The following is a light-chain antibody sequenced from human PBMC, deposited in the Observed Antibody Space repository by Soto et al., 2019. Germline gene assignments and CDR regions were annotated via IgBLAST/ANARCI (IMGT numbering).Light chain of an antibody. CDR1: QSVSNNY. J-gene: IGKJ3*01. V-gene: IGKV3-11*01. CDR2: GAS. CDR3: QHRNNRPFS. Sequence: EIVLTPSPGTLSLSPVERATLSCRASQSVSNNYLAWYQQKPGQAPRLLIYGASNRATGIPARFSGSGSGTDFTLTISGLEPEDFAIYYCQHRNNRPFSFGPGTKVDIK.